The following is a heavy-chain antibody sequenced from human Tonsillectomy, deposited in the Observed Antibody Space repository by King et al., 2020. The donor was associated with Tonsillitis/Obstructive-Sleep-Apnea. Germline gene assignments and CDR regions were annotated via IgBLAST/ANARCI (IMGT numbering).Heavy chain of an antibody. CDR2: IWYDGSNK. Sequence: VQLVESGGGVVQPGRSLRLSCAASGFTFSSYGMHWVRQAPGKGLEWVAVIWYDGSNKYYADSVKGRFTISRDNSKNTLYLQMNSLRAEDTAVYYCARDLYYYDSSGPLYFDYWGQGTLVTVSS. CDR3: ARDLYYYDSSGPLYFDY. CDR1: GFTFSSYG. J-gene: IGHJ4*02. D-gene: IGHD3-22*01. V-gene: IGHV3-33*01.